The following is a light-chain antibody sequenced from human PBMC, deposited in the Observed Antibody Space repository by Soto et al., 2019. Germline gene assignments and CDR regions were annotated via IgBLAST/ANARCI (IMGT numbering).Light chain of an antibody. V-gene: IGLV4-69*01. CDR3: QTWGTGIHV. CDR2: LNSDGRH. Sequence: QSVLTQSPSASASLGASVKLTCTLSSGHSSYAIAWHQQQPEKGPRYLMKLNSDGRHNKGDGLPDRCSGSSSGAERYLTISSLQSEDEADYYCQTWGTGIHVFGTGTKLTVL. CDR1: SGHSSYA. J-gene: IGLJ1*01.